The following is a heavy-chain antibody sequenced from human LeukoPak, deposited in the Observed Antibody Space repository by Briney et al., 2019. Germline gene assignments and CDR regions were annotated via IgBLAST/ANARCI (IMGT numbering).Heavy chain of an antibody. Sequence: GGSLRLSCVASGFAVGRNYMSWVRQAPGKGLEWVSVIYSGGTTYYADSVKGRFTISRDNSKNTVHLQMNSLRAEDTAVYYCTRDQSVGTTTGWFDPWGQGTLVTVSS. V-gene: IGHV3-53*01. J-gene: IGHJ5*02. D-gene: IGHD1-26*01. CDR2: IYSGGTT. CDR1: GFAVGRNY. CDR3: TRDQSVGTTTGWFDP.